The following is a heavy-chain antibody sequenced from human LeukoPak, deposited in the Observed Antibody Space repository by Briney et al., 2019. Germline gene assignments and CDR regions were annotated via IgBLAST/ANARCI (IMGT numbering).Heavy chain of an antibody. J-gene: IGHJ4*02. CDR2: SNPNSGGT. CDR3: ARVLGSIVVVPAAIGVSD. CDR1: GYTFTGYY. V-gene: IGHV1-2*02. Sequence: GASVKVSCKASGYTFTGYYMHWVRQAPGQGLEWMGWSNPNSGGTNYAQKFQGRVTLTRDTSISTAYMELSRLRSDDTAVYYCARVLGSIVVVPAAIGVSDWGQGTLVTVSS. D-gene: IGHD2-2*01.